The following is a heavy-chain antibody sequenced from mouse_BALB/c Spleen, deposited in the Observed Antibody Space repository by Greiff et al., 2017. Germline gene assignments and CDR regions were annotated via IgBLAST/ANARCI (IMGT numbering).Heavy chain of an antibody. CDR2: INPSNGRT. J-gene: IGHJ1*01. D-gene: IGHD5-5*01. CDR3: ARYYLIKYFDV. Sequence: VQLQQPGAELVKPGASVKLSCKASGYTFTSYWMHWVKQRPGQGLEWIGEINPSNGRTNYNEKFKSKATLTVDKSSSTAYMQLSSLTSEDSAVYYCARYYLIKYFDVWGAGTTVTVSS. V-gene: IGHV1S81*02. CDR1: GYTFTSYW.